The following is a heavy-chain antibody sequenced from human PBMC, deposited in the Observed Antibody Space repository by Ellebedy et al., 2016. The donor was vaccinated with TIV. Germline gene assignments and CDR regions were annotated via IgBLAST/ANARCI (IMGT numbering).Heavy chain of an antibody. V-gene: IGHV3-9*01. CDR2: ISWGSGST. Sequence: GGSLRLSCAASGFTFADYAMHWVRQAPGKGLEWVSGISWGSGSTDYADSVKDRFTISRDNTKNFLYLQMNSLRAEDTAVYYCATGVFVTTWDYWGQGALVTVSS. CDR3: ATGVFVTTWDY. D-gene: IGHD4-17*01. J-gene: IGHJ4*02. CDR1: GFTFADYA.